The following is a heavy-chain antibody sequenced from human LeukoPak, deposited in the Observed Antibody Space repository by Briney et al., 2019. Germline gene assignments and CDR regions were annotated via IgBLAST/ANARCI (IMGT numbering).Heavy chain of an antibody. Sequence: ASVKVSCKASGYTFTSYDINWVRQATGQGLEWMGWMNPNSGNTGYAQKFQGRVTITTDESTSTAYMELSSLRSEDTAVYYCARDYEIAVAGIDYWGQGTLVTVSS. CDR3: ARDYEIAVAGIDY. V-gene: IGHV1-8*01. D-gene: IGHD6-19*01. CDR1: GYTFTSYD. CDR2: MNPNSGNT. J-gene: IGHJ4*02.